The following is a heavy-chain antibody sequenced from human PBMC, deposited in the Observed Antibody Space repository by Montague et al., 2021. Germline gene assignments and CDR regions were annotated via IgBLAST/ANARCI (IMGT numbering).Heavy chain of an antibody. CDR1: GFTFSHYW. CDR2: INSGGSKT. J-gene: IGHJ6*02. Sequence: SLRLSCAASGFTFSHYWMYWVRQGPGKGLVWVSRINSGGSKTNYADSVKGRFTISRDNVKNTLYLQMTSLRDEDTAVYFCARPTPGTDGLDVWGPGTTVTVSS. D-gene: IGHD1-1*01. V-gene: IGHV3-74*01. CDR3: ARPTPGTDGLDV.